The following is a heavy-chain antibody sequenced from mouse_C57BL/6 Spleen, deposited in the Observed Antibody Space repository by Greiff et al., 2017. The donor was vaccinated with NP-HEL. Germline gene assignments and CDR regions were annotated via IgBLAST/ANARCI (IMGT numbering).Heavy chain of an antibody. CDR1: GYSITSGYY. Sequence: EVQLQESGPGLVKPSQSLSLTCSVTGYSITSGYYWNWIRQFPGNKLEWMGYISYDGSNNYNPSLKNRISITRDTSTNQFFLKLNSVTTEDTATYYCARDQGIYYGNYDYAMDYWGQGTSVTVSS. CDR2: ISYDGSN. J-gene: IGHJ4*01. CDR3: ARDQGIYYGNYDYAMDY. V-gene: IGHV3-6*01. D-gene: IGHD2-1*01.